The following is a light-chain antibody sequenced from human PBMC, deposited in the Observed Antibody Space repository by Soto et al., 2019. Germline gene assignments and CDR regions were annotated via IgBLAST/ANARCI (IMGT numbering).Light chain of an antibody. J-gene: IGKJ2*01. Sequence: PGDGAALSCRASQPVSSNYLAWYQQRPSQAPRLLIYAASNRAAGNPDRFTGSGSGTDFTLSIIRLEPEDFAVYFCQQYGSSPATFGQGTKLEIK. CDR3: QQYGSSPAT. CDR1: QPVSSNY. V-gene: IGKV3-20*01. CDR2: AAS.